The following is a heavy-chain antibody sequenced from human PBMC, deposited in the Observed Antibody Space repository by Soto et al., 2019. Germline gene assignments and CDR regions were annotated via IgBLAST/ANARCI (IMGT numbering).Heavy chain of an antibody. CDR1: GGSFSGYY. CDR2: INHSGST. D-gene: IGHD4-4*01. J-gene: IGHJ6*03. CDR3: AREGTVTTFYGVRNYYYYYMDV. V-gene: IGHV4-34*01. Sequence: SETLSLTCAVYGGSFSGYYWSWIRQPPGKGLEWIGEINHSGSTNYNPSLKSRVTISVDTSKNQFSLKLSSVTAADTAVYYCAREGTVTTFYGVRNYYYYYMDVWGKGTTVTVSS.